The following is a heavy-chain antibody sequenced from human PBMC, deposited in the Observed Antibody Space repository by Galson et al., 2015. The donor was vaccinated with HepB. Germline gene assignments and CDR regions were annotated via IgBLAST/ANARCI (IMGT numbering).Heavy chain of an antibody. Sequence: SVKVSCKASGYTFTSYYMHWVRQAPGQGLEWMGIINPSGGSTSYAQKFQGRVTMTRDTPTSTVYMELSSLRSEDTAVYYCATQVRITMIVSSRAYYGMDVWGQGTTVTVSS. CDR3: ATQVRITMIVSSRAYYGMDV. CDR2: INPSGGST. D-gene: IGHD3-22*01. J-gene: IGHJ6*02. CDR1: GYTFTSYY. V-gene: IGHV1-46*01.